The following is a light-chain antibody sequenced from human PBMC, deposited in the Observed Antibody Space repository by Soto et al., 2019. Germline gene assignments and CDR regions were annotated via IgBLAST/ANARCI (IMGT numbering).Light chain of an antibody. CDR1: SSNIGSNY. V-gene: IGLV1-47*01. J-gene: IGLJ1*01. CDR2: RNN. Sequence: QLVLTQPPSASGTPGQRVTISCSGSSSNIGSNYVYWYQQLPGMAPKLLIYRNNQRPSGVPDRFSGSKSGTSASLAISGLRSEDEADYYCAAWDDSLSGYVFGTGTKLTVL. CDR3: AAWDDSLSGYV.